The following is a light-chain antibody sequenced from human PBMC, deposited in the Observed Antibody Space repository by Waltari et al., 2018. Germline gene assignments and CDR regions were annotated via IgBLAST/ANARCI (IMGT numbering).Light chain of an antibody. J-gene: IGKJ4*01. CDR3: QNYDNAPLT. CDR2: GSS. CDR1: RDIYVY. Sequence: MQMTQSPYSLSASVGDRVTITCRASRDIYVYLAWYQQKPGKVPNLLIYGSSTLQSGVPSRCSGSGSGTDFTLTISSLHPEDVGTYYCQNYDNAPLTFGGGTKVEIK. V-gene: IGKV1-27*01.